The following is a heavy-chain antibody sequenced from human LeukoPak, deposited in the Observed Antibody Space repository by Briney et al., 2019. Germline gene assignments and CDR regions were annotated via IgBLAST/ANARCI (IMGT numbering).Heavy chain of an antibody. D-gene: IGHD4-17*01. Sequence: PGRSLRLSCAASGFTFGSYGMHWVRQAPGKGLEWVAVISYDGSNKYYADSVKGRFTISRDNAKNSLYLQMNSLRAEDTAVYYCAKTTVDYWGQGTLVTVSS. V-gene: IGHV3-30*18. J-gene: IGHJ4*02. CDR2: ISYDGSNK. CDR1: GFTFGSYG. CDR3: AKTTVDY.